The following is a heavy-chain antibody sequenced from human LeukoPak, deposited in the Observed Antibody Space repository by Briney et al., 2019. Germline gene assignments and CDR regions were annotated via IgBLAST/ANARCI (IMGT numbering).Heavy chain of an antibody. D-gene: IGHD3-3*01. CDR1: GYTFTSYG. CDR2: ISAYNGNT. Sequence: ASVKVSCKASGYTFTSYGISWVRQAPGQGLEWMGWISAYNGNTNYAQKLQGRVTMTTDTSTSTAYMELRSLRSDDTAVYYCAREKGDFWSGYFFDYWGQGTLVTVSS. V-gene: IGHV1-18*01. CDR3: AREKGDFWSGYFFDY. J-gene: IGHJ4*02.